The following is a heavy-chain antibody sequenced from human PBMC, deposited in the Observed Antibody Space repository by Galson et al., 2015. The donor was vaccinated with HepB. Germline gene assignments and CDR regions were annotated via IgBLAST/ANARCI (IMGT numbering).Heavy chain of an antibody. D-gene: IGHD3-10*01. J-gene: IGHJ2*01. V-gene: IGHV4-31*03. CDR1: GGSISSGGYY. CDR3: ARGRITMVRGVMGPWYFDL. Sequence: TLSLTCTVSGGSISSGGYYWSWIRQHPGTGLEWIGYIYYSGSTYYNPSLKSRVTISVDTSKNQFSLKLSSVTAADTAVYYCARGRITMVRGVMGPWYFDLWGRGTLVTVSS. CDR2: IYYSGST.